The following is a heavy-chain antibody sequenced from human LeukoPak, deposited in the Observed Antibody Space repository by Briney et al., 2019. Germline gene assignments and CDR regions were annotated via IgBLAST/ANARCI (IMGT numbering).Heavy chain of an antibody. CDR2: ISSSSSYI. CDR3: AELGLTMIGGV. J-gene: IGHJ6*04. D-gene: IGHD3-10*02. Sequence: GGSLRLSCAASGFTFSSYRMNWVRQAPGKGLEWVSSISSSSSYIYYADSVKGRFTISRDNAKNSLFLHMNSLRAEGTAVYYCAELGLTMIGGVWGKGTTVTISS. CDR1: GFTFSSYR. V-gene: IGHV3-21*01.